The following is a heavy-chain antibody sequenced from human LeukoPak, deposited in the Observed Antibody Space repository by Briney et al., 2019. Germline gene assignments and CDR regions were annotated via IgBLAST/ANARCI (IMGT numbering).Heavy chain of an antibody. J-gene: IGHJ4*02. V-gene: IGHV4-59*01. CDR3: ARGLRWLQLDY. CDR2: IYYSGST. D-gene: IGHD5-24*01. CDR1: GGSISSYY. Sequence: PSETLSLTCVVSGGSISSYYWSWIRQPPGKGLEWIGYIYYSGSTNYNPSLKSRVTISVDTSKNQFSLKLSSVTAADTAVYYCARGLRWLQLDYWGQGTLVTVSS.